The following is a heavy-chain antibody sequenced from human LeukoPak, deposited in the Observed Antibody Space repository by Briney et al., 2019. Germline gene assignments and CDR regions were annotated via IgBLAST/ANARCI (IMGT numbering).Heavy chain of an antibody. D-gene: IGHD2-2*01. CDR3: ARLGAPAAPFDY. J-gene: IGHJ4*02. V-gene: IGHV4-4*09. CDR1: GGSISRYY. CDR2: IYTSGST. Sequence: SETLSLTCTVSGGSISRYYWSWIRQPPGKGLEWIGYIYTSGSTNYNPSLKSRVTISVDTSKNQLSLKLSSVTAADTAVYYCARLGAPAAPFDYWGQGTLVTVSS.